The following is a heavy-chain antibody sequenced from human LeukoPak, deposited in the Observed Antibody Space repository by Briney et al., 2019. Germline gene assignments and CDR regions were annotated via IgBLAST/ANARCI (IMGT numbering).Heavy chain of an antibody. V-gene: IGHV4-59*01. CDR3: ASLPLGSSDRDY. D-gene: IGHD6-19*01. Sequence: PSETLSLTCTVSGGSISSYYWSWIRQPPGKGLEWIGYIYYSGSTNYNPSLKSRVTISVDTSKNQFSLKLSSVTAADTAVYYCASLPLGSSDRDYWGQGTLVTVSS. CDR1: GGSISSYY. J-gene: IGHJ4*02. CDR2: IYYSGST.